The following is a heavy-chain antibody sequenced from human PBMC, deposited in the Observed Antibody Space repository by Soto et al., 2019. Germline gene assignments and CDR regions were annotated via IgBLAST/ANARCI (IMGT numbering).Heavy chain of an antibody. CDR2: ISATGGNI. Sequence: GGSLRLSCVASGFTFSDYAMTWVRQAPGKGLEWVATISATGGNIEYTDSLKGRFTISRDNSKNTLYLQLNGLTSDDAAVHYCAKVAGCLSYFDLWGRGTLVTVSS. D-gene: IGHD2-15*01. CDR3: AKVAGCLSYFDL. V-gene: IGHV3-23*01. J-gene: IGHJ2*01. CDR1: GFTFSDYA.